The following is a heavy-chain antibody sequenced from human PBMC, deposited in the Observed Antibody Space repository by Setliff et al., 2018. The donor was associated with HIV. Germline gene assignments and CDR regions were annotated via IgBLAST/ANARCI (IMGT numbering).Heavy chain of an antibody. CDR2: IKPDGSEK. Sequence: GGSLRLSCAASGFTFSTFWMSWVRQAPGKGLEWVANIKPDGSEKYYVDSVKGRFTISRDNTENSLYLQMNNLRVDDTALYYCTRDYRTSNWFDPWGHGTLVTVSS. CDR1: GFTFSTFW. D-gene: IGHD3-16*02. V-gene: IGHV3-7*03. CDR3: TRDYRTSNWFDP. J-gene: IGHJ5*02.